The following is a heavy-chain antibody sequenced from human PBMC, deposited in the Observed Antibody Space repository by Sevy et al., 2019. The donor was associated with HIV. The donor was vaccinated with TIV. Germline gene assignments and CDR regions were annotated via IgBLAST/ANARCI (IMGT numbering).Heavy chain of an antibody. CDR1: GGSISSGGYY. D-gene: IGHD3-22*01. V-gene: IGHV4-31*03. CDR3: ARVAGYDSSGYWFGYYYYMDV. CDR2: IYYSGST. J-gene: IGHJ6*03. Sequence: SETLSLTCTVSGGSISSGGYYWSWIRQHPGKGLEWIGYIYYSGSTYYNPSLKSRVTISVDTSKNQFSLKLSSVTAAETAVYYCARVAGYDSSGYWFGYYYYMDVWGKGTTVTVSS.